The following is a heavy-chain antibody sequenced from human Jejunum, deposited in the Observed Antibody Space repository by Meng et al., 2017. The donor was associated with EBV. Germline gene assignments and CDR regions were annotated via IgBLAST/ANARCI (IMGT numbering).Heavy chain of an antibody. CDR1: GFTVSTNY. D-gene: IGHD6-25*01. V-gene: IGHV3-74*01. Sequence: EGHVVESGGGLIQPGGSLRLSCAASGFTVSTNYMSWVRQAPGKGLVWISRINENGRTTTYADSVRGRFTISRDNTKNTLYLQMNSLRAEDTAVYFCSRDLAGSYDDWGQGTLVTVSS. CDR3: SRDLAGSYDD. J-gene: IGHJ4*02. CDR2: INENGRTT.